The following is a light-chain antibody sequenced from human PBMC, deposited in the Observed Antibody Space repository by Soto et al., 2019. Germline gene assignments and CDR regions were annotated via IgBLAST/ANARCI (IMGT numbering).Light chain of an antibody. V-gene: IGKV1-27*01. CDR3: QKFNTAPLT. CDR2: SAS. Sequence: DIQMTQSPSSLSASVGDRVTITCRASQDISVYLAWYQQKPGKVPKLLIYSASTLQSGVPSRFSGSRSGTDFTLTISSLHPEDVATYFCQKFNTAPLTFGQAPRLEIK. CDR1: QDISVY. J-gene: IGKJ5*01.